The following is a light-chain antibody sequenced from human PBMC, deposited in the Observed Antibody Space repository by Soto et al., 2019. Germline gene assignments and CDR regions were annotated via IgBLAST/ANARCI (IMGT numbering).Light chain of an antibody. V-gene: IGKV3D-15*01. J-gene: IGKJ4*01. Sequence: EIVMTQSPATLSVSPGERATLSCRASQSVSSNLAWYQQKPGQAPRLLIYDASNRATGIPARFSGSGSGTELSITISSLQSEDFAVYSCQQYGDWPGAFGGGTKV. CDR3: QQYGDWPGA. CDR2: DAS. CDR1: QSVSSN.